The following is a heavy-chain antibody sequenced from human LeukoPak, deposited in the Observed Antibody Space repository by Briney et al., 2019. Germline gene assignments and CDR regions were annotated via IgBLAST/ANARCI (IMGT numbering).Heavy chain of an antibody. J-gene: IGHJ6*03. CDR1: GFTFSSYG. V-gene: IGHV3-48*04. D-gene: IGHD3-10*01. CDR2: ISSSGNTT. CDR3: ARDHRGSGSRYYYYYMDV. Sequence: GSLRLSCAASGFTFSSYGMSWVRQAPGKGLEWVSYISSSGNTTYNADSVKGRFSITRDNAKNTLYLQMNSLRAEDTAVYYCARDHRGSGSRYYYYYMDVWGKGTTVTISS.